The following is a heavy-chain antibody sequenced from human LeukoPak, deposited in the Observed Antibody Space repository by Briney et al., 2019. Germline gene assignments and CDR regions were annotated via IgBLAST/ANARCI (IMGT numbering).Heavy chain of an antibody. V-gene: IGHV1-69*13. CDR2: IIPIFGTT. Sequence: SVKVSCKASGDTFRRYAISWVRQAPGQGLEWMGGIIPIFGTTNYPQKFQGRVTITADESTATAYMELSGLRSEDTAVYYCARGRGITVVGDVHGGDYYYYYMDVWGRGTTVTVSS. CDR3: ARGRGITVVGDVHGGDYYYYYMDV. J-gene: IGHJ6*03. D-gene: IGHD3-10*01. CDR1: GDTFRRYA.